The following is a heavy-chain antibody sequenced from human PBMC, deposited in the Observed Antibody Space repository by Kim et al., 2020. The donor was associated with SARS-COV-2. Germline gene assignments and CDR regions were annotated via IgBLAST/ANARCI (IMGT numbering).Heavy chain of an antibody. CDR1: GYTFTGYY. J-gene: IGHJ4*02. CDR2: INPNSGGT. V-gene: IGHV1-2*02. D-gene: IGHD6-13*01. Sequence: ASVKVSCKASGYTFTGYYMHWVRQAPVQGLEWMGWINPNSGGTNYAQKFQGRVTMTRDTSISTAYMELSRLRSDDTAVYYCAILEQQLEEVGLDYWGQGTLVTVSS. CDR3: AILEQQLEEVGLDY.